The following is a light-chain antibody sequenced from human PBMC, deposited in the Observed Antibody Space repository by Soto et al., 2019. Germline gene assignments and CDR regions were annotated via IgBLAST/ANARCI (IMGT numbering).Light chain of an antibody. J-gene: IGKJ4*01. Sequence: EIVLTQSPATLSLSPGERATLSCRASQCVSSYLAWYQQKPGQAPRLLIYDASNRATGIPARFSGSGSGTDFTLTISGLEPEDFAVYYCQQRSNWPPAFGGGPKVEIK. CDR1: QCVSSY. V-gene: IGKV3-11*01. CDR2: DAS. CDR3: QQRSNWPPA.